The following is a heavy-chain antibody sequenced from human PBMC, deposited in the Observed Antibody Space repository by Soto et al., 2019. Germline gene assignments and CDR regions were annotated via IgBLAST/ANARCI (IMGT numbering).Heavy chain of an antibody. CDR2: INGDGSST. J-gene: IGHJ6*02. Sequence: HPGGSLRLSCAASGFTFSGSWMHWVRQAPGKGLVWVSRINGDGSSTYYADFVKGRFTISRDNAKNTLYLQMNSLRAEDTAVYYCAKFNPPLWFGDMGSPVDYYGMDVWGQGTTVTVSS. CDR3: AKFNPPLWFGDMGSPVDYYGMDV. CDR1: GFTFSGSW. D-gene: IGHD3-10*01. V-gene: IGHV3-74*01.